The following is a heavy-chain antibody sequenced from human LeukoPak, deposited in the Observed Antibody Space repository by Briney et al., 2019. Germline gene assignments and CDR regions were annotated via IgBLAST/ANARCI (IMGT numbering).Heavy chain of an antibody. D-gene: IGHD6-6*01. J-gene: IGHJ6*03. Sequence: PSETLSLTCTVWGGSISSYYWSWIRQPAGKGLEWIGRIYTSGSTNYNPSLKSRVTMSVDTSKNQFSLKLSSVTAADTAVYYCARDRREYSSSVGVYYYMDVWGKGTTVTVSS. CDR3: ARDRREYSSSVGVYYYMDV. V-gene: IGHV4-4*07. CDR1: GGSISSYY. CDR2: IYTSGST.